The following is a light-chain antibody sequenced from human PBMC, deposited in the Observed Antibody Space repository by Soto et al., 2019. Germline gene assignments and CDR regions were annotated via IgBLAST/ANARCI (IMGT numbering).Light chain of an antibody. V-gene: IGKV2-28*01. CDR2: LGS. Sequence: DVVMTQSPLSLPVTPGEPASISCRSSQSLLHSNGYNYLDWYLQKPGQSPQLLIYLGSNRASGVPGRYSGSGSGTDFTLKISRVEAEDVRVYYCMQPLHSPFTFGPGTKVDIK. J-gene: IGKJ3*01. CDR1: QSLLHSNGYNY. CDR3: MQPLHSPFT.